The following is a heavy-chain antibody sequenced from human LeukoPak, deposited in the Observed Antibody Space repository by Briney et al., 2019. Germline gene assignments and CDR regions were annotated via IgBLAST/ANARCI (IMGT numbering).Heavy chain of an antibody. J-gene: IGHJ5*02. CDR2: IYYSGST. CDR1: GGSISSSSYY. Sequence: PSETLSLTCTVSGGSISSSSYYWGWIRQPPGKGLEWIGSIYYSGSTYYNPSLKSRVTISVDTSKNQFSLKLSSVTAADTAVYYCARDVYSSSWYSWFDPWGQGTLVTVSS. CDR3: ARDVYSSSWYSWFDP. D-gene: IGHD6-13*01. V-gene: IGHV4-39*07.